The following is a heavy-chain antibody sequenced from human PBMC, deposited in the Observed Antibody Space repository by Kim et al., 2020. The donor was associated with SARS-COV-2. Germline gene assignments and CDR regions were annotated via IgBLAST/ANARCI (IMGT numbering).Heavy chain of an antibody. CDR1: RFNFGDYA. J-gene: IGHJ4*02. V-gene: IGHV3-9*01. D-gene: IGHD2-15*01. CDR2: ISWNSGDI. Sequence: GGSLRLSCAASRFNFGDYAMHWVRQGPGKGLEWVSGISWNSGDIGYADSVKGRFTISRDNAKNSLYLQMNNLRAEDTALYYCAKDIRQQVDPRWVLLGYFCNWGQGTLVTVSS. CDR3: AKDIRQQVDPRWVLLGYFCN.